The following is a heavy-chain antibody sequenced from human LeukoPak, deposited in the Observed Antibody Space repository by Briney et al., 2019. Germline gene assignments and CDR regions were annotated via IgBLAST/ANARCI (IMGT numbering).Heavy chain of an antibody. Sequence: GGSLRLSCAASGFTFSSYSMNWVRQAPGKGLEWVSYISSSSSTIYYADSVKGRFTISRDNAKNSLYLQMNSLRAEDTAVYYCAREDMGGSDYWGQGTLVTVSS. V-gene: IGHV3-48*04. CDR3: AREDMGGSDY. CDR2: ISSSSSTI. J-gene: IGHJ4*02. D-gene: IGHD2-15*01. CDR1: GFTFSSYS.